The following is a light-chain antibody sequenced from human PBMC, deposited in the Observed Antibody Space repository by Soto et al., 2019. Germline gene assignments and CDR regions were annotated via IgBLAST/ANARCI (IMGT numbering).Light chain of an antibody. CDR1: QSVSSSY. Sequence: EIVMTQSPATLSVSPGERATLSCRASQSVSSSYLAWYQHKSGQAPRLLISGASTGATGIPARFSGSGSGTEFTLTISSLQSEDCAIYYCQQYHTWPITFGGGTKVDIK. CDR3: QQYHTWPIT. CDR2: GAS. V-gene: IGKV3-15*01. J-gene: IGKJ4*01.